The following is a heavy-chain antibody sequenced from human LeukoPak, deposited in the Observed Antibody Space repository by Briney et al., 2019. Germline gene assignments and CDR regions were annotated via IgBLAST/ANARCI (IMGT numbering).Heavy chain of an antibody. CDR3: ARAPIYGGPDY. D-gene: IGHD4-23*01. CDR2: IYYSGST. V-gene: IGHV4-39*07. CDR1: GGSISSSSYY. Sequence: SETLSLTCTVSGGSISSSSYYWGWIRQPPGKGLEWIGSIYYSGSTYYNPSLKSRVTISVDTSKNQFSLKLSSVTAADTAVYYCARAPIYGGPDYWGQGTLVTVSS. J-gene: IGHJ4*02.